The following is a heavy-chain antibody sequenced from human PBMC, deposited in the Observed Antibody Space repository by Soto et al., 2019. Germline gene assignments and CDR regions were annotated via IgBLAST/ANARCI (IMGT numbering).Heavy chain of an antibody. J-gene: IGHJ4*02. CDR2: IYYSGST. CDR3: ARGTYGVRGVIITKSIDY. D-gene: IGHD3-10*01. V-gene: IGHV4-39*07. Sequence: SETLSLTCTVSGGSISSSSYYWGWIRQPPGKGLERIGSIYYSGSTYYNPSLKNRVTISLDTSKNHFSLRLNSVTSADTAVYYCARGTYGVRGVIITKSIDYWGQGTLVTVS. CDR1: GGSISSSSYY.